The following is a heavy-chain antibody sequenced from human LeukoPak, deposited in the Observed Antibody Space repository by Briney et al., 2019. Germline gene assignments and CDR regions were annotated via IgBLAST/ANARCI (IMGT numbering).Heavy chain of an antibody. CDR2: ISGSGSST. CDR3: TKDQRGYGRIVDY. CDR1: GFTFSYYA. J-gene: IGHJ4*02. D-gene: IGHD3-10*01. V-gene: IGHV3-23*01. Sequence: GGSLRLSCAASGFTFSYYAMSWVRQAPGKGLEWVSSISGSGSSTYYADSVKGRFTIPRDNSKNTLYLQMNSLRAEDTAVYYCTKDQRGYGRIVDYWGQGTLVTISS.